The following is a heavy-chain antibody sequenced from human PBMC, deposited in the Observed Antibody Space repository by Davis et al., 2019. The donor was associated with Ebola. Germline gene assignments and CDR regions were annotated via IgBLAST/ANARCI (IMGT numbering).Heavy chain of an antibody. Sequence: GESLKISCAASWFTFRGSPMHLVRQASGKGLGWVGRIRSKANSYATAYAASVKGRFTISRDDSKNTAYLQMNSLKTEDTAVYYCTRLSRDYVDWFDPWGQGTLVTVSS. CDR1: WFTFRGSP. D-gene: IGHD4-17*01. J-gene: IGHJ5*02. V-gene: IGHV3-73*01. CDR3: TRLSRDYVDWFDP. CDR2: IRSKANSYAT.